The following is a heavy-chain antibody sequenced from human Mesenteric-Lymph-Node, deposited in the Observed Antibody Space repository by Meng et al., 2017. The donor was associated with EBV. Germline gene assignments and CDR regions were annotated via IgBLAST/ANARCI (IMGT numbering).Heavy chain of an antibody. CDR3: ARGATSVFDL. CDR1: GDSVSSSSAA. CDR2: TYYRSKWYN. J-gene: IGHJ2*01. V-gene: IGHV6-1*01. Sequence: QVQLQQSGPGLVKPSPTLSLTCVLSGDSVSSSSAAWTWIRQSPSRGLEWLGRTYYRSKWYNDYAVFVKSRITINPDTSKNQFSLQLNSVTPEDTAVYYCARGATSVFDLWGRGTLVTVSS.